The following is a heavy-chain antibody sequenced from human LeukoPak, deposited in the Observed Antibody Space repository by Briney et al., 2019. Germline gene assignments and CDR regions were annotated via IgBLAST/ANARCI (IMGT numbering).Heavy chain of an antibody. J-gene: IGHJ4*02. V-gene: IGHV1-8*01. CDR1: GYTFISCD. CDR2: MNPNSGIT. D-gene: IGHD6-19*01. CDR3: ARGHRAGEDY. Sequence: ASVKVSCKASGYTFISCDINWVRQATGQGLEWMGWMNPNSGITGYAQKFQGRVSMTRNTSISTAYMELSSLRSEDTAVYYCARGHRAGEDYWGQGTLVTVSS.